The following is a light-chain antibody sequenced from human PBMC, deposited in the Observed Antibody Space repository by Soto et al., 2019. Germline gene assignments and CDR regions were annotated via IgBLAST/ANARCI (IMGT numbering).Light chain of an antibody. CDR2: KAS. V-gene: IGKV1-5*03. CDR3: QHYVTWPLT. J-gene: IGKJ4*01. Sequence: DIQMTQSPSTLSASVGDRLTITCRASQTISSWLAWYQQKPGKXSKXXIYKASSLESGVPARFSGSMSGAEFTINLSSLQSEDGAVDEGQHYVTWPLTFGGGTKVDIK. CDR1: QTISSW.